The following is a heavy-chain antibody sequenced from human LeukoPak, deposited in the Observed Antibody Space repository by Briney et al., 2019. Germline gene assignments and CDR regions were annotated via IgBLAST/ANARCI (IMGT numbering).Heavy chain of an antibody. Sequence: PSETLSLTCTVSGASISTTSYFWGWIRQSPERGLEWIGSVYNTGTTYYTSSLKSRVSISVDTSKNLFSLKLTSVTAADTAVYYCARGYCTNGVCRSPYTRFDPWGQGTLVTVSS. V-gene: IGHV4-39*07. D-gene: IGHD2-8*01. CDR3: ARGYCTNGVCRSPYTRFDP. CDR2: VYNTGTT. CDR1: GASISTTSYF. J-gene: IGHJ5*02.